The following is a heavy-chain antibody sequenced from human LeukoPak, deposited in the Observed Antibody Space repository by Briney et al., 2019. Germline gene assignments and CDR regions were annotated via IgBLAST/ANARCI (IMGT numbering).Heavy chain of an antibody. Sequence: GASVKVSCKTSGYTFTDSYMHWVRQAPGQGLEWIEWINPNAGDTTYAQGFHGRVTMTRDTSISTVYMELNSLKLDDTAVYYCTREGRVGVPFDYWGQGTLVTVSS. D-gene: IGHD2-15*01. CDR1: GYTFTDSY. CDR2: INPNAGDT. CDR3: TREGRVGVPFDY. V-gene: IGHV1-2*02. J-gene: IGHJ4*02.